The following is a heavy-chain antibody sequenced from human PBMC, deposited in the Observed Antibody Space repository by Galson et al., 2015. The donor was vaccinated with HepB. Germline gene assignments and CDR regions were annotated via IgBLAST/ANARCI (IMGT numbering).Heavy chain of an antibody. Sequence: SLRLSCAASGFTVSSNYMSWVRQAPGKGLEWVSVIYSGGSTYYADSVKGRFTISRDNSKNTLYLQMNSLRAEDTAVYYCARDIIVYSSSWDAPTEEYYYYGMDVWGQGTTVTVSS. CDR2: IYSGGST. J-gene: IGHJ6*02. V-gene: IGHV3-53*01. CDR1: GFTVSSNY. D-gene: IGHD6-13*01. CDR3: ARDIIVYSSSWDAPTEEYYYYGMDV.